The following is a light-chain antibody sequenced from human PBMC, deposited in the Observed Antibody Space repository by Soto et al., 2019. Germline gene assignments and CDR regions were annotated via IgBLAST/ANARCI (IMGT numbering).Light chain of an antibody. CDR3: QQYNSYWYT. V-gene: IGKV1-5*01. J-gene: IGKJ5*01. CDR2: DAS. CDR1: QNINTW. Sequence: DIQMTQSPSTLSASVGDAVIITCRASQNINTWLAWYQQKPGKAPNLLIYDASNLQSGVPLRFSGSGSGTEFTLTISSLQPDDFATYYCQQYNSYWYTFGQGTRLEI.